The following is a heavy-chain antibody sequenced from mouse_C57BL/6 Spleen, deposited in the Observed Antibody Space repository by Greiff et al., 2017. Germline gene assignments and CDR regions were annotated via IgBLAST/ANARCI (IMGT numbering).Heavy chain of an antibody. D-gene: IGHD2-5*01. V-gene: IGHV1-64*01. CDR1: GYTFTSYW. CDR3: AYCSNFAY. CDR2: IHPNSGST. J-gene: IGHJ3*01. Sequence: QVQLLQPGAELVKPGASVKLSCTASGYTFTSYWMPWVQQRPGQGLEWIGMIHPNSGSTNYNEKFKSKATLTVDKSSSTAYMQLSSLTSEDSAVYYGAYCSNFAYWGQGTLVTVSA.